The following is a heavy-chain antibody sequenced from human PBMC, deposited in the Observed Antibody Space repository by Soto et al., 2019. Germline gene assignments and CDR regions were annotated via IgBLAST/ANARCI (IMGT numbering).Heavy chain of an antibody. CDR2: ISSSSSYI. CDR1: GFTFSTYS. CDR3: ARHWGGSYWEGY. Sequence: EVQLVESGGGLVKPGGSLRLSCAASGFTFSTYSMNWVRQAPGKGLEWVSSISSSSSYIYYADSLKGRFTISRDNAKNSLYLQMNSLRGEDTAVYYCARHWGGSYWEGYWGQGTLVTVSS. D-gene: IGHD1-26*01. V-gene: IGHV3-21*01. J-gene: IGHJ4*02.